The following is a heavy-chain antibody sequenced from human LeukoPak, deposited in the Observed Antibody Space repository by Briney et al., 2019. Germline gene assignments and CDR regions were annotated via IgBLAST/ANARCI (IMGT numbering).Heavy chain of an antibody. CDR3: ARDGWFGGYKGFDP. J-gene: IGHJ5*02. D-gene: IGHD3-10*01. CDR1: GGSISSGDYY. Sequence: SQTLSLTCTVSGGSISSGDYYWSWIRQPPGKGLEWIGYIYYSGSTNYNPSLKSRVTISVDTSKNQFSLKLSSVTAADTAVYYCARDGWFGGYKGFDPWGQGTLVTVSS. CDR2: IYYSGST. V-gene: IGHV4-61*08.